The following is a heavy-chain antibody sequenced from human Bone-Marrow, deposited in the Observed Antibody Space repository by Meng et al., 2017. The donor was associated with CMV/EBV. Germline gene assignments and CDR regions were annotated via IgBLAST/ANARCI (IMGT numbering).Heavy chain of an antibody. D-gene: IGHD4-11*01. CDR3: ASGGPTVSGSAVDC. V-gene: IGHV1-46*01. CDR2: INPSGGST. J-gene: IGHJ4*02. CDR1: GYIFTSYY. Sequence: ASVKVSCKASGYIFTSYYMHWVRQAPGEGLEWMGIINPSGGSTSYAQKFQGRVTMTRDTSISTAHMEVSGLTSDDTAVYYCASGGPTVSGSAVDCWGQGTLVTVSS.